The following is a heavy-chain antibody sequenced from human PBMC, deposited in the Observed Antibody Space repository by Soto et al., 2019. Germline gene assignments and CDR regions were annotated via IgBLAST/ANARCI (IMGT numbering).Heavy chain of an antibody. CDR3: TRGSSGQPPYFNC. J-gene: IGHJ4*02. V-gene: IGHV3-74*01. CDR2: ISGDGSTT. Sequence: GGSLRLSCAANGFTFSSYWMHWVRQTPGKGLEWVSHISGDGSTTNYADSVKGRFTISRDNAKNTLYLQMNSLRDEDTALYYCTRGSSGQPPYFNCWGQGTLVTVSS. CDR1: GFTFSSYW. D-gene: IGHD3-22*01.